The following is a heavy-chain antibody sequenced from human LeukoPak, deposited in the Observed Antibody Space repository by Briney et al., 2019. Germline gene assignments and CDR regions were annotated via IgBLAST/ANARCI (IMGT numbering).Heavy chain of an antibody. D-gene: IGHD6-13*01. V-gene: IGHV3-7*03. CDR1: GFSFSNYW. J-gene: IGHJ4*02. CDR2: INGDGSPI. Sequence: HPGGSRRLSCAAAGFSFSNYWMTGVRQAPGKGLERVADINGDGSPIYSVESVNGRFPLSRDNAKSSLFLQMNSLRAEETAVYYCVKNSGWYCLDYWGQGALVTVSS. CDR3: VKNSGWYCLDY.